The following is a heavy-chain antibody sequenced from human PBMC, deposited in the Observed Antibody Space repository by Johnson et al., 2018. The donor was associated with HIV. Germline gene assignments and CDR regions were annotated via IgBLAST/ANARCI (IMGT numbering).Heavy chain of an antibody. CDR2: ISYDGSNK. J-gene: IGHJ3*02. V-gene: IGHV3-30-3*02. CDR3: AKRGSGWPSDAFDI. CDR1: GFTFSSYA. Sequence: VQLVESGGGVVQPGRSLRLSCAVSGFTFSSYAMHWVRQAPGKGLEWVAIISYDGSNKYYADSVKGRFTISRDNSKNTLYLQMNSLRAEDTAVYYCAKRGSGWPSDAFDIWGQGTMVTVSS. D-gene: IGHD6-19*01.